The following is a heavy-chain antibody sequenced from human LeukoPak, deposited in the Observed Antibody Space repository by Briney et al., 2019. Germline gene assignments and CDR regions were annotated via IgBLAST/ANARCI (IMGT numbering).Heavy chain of an antibody. CDR3: ATRGTYGSGSYSPS. J-gene: IGHJ5*02. V-gene: IGHV4-34*01. Sequence: PSETLSLTCAVYGGSFSGYYWSWIRQPPGKGLEWIGEINHSGSTNYNPSLKSRVTISVDTSKNQFSLKLSSVTAADTAVYYCATRGTYGSGSYSPSWGQGTLVTVSS. D-gene: IGHD3-10*01. CDR1: GGSFSGYY. CDR2: INHSGST.